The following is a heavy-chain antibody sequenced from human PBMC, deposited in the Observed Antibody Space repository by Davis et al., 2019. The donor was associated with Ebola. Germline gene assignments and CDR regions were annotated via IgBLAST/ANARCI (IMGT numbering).Heavy chain of an antibody. Sequence: PSETLSLTCAVSGGSISSANYYWSWIRQPPGKGLEWVGYIYYSGNTYYNPSLQSRVIISIDTSKNHFSLKLNSVTAADTAVYHCARLDGGNSGAFDSWGQGTLVTVSS. CDR1: GGSISSANYY. J-gene: IGHJ4*02. CDR2: IYYSGNT. D-gene: IGHD4-23*01. CDR3: ARLDGGNSGAFDS. V-gene: IGHV4-30-4*08.